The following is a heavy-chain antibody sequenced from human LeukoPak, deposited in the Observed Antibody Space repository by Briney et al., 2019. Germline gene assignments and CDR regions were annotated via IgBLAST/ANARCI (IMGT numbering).Heavy chain of an antibody. V-gene: IGHV4-4*07. Sequence: PSETLSLTCTVPGGSISSYYWSWIRQPAGKGLEWIGRIYTSGSTNYNPSLKSRVTMSVDTSKNQFSLKLSSVTAADTAVYYCARVALWFGELTHYFGYWGQGTLVTVSS. D-gene: IGHD3-10*01. J-gene: IGHJ4*02. CDR2: IYTSGST. CDR1: GGSISSYY. CDR3: ARVALWFGELTHYFGY.